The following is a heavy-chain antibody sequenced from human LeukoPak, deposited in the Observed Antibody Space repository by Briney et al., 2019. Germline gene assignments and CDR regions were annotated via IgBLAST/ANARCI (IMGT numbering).Heavy chain of an antibody. D-gene: IGHD3-22*01. J-gene: IGHJ4*02. V-gene: IGHV1-8*03. Sequence: ASVKVSCKASGYTFTSYDINWVRQATGQGLEWMGWMNPNSGNTGYAQKFQGRVTITRNTSISTAYMELSSLRSEDTAVYYCARGRPSYYYDSSGYYLGYWGQGTLVTVSS. CDR3: ARGRPSYYYDSSGYYLGY. CDR2: MNPNSGNT. CDR1: GYTFTSYD.